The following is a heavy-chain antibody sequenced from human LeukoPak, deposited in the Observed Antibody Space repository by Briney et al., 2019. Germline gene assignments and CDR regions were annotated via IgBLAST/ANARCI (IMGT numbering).Heavy chain of an antibody. CDR1: GYTFTSYD. Sequence: ASVKVSCKASGYTFTSYDINWVRQGTGQGLEWMGWMNPNSGNTGYAQKFQGRVTITRNTAISTAYMELSSLRSEDTAVYYCARGQTDYDIDYWGQGTLVTVSS. CDR3: ARGQTDYDIDY. V-gene: IGHV1-8*03. J-gene: IGHJ4*02. CDR2: MNPNSGNT. D-gene: IGHD3-22*01.